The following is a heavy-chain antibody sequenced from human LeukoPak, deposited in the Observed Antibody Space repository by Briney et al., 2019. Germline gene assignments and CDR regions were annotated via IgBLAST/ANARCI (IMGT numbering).Heavy chain of an antibody. CDR1: GFTFSSYW. CDR2: ISGSGDST. D-gene: IGHD5-12*01. V-gene: IGHV3-23*01. CDR3: ARVGYSGYDYDY. Sequence: GGSLRLSCAASGFTFSSYWMSWVRQAPGKGLEWVSVISGSGDSTYYADSVEGRCTISRDNSKDALYLQMNSLRAEDTAVYYCARVGYSGYDYDYWGQGTLVTVSS. J-gene: IGHJ4*02.